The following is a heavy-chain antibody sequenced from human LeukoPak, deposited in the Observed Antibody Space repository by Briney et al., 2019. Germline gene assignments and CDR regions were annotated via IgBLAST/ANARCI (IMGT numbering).Heavy chain of an antibody. V-gene: IGHV3-23*01. D-gene: IGHD3-10*01. CDR3: AKDRNGSGKSFDY. CDR2: ISGSGGST. J-gene: IGHJ4*02. CDR1: GFTFSSYG. Sequence: PGGSLRLSCAASGFTFSSYGMSWVRQAPGKGLEWVSAISGSGGSTYYADSVKGRFTISRDNSKNTLYLQMNSLRAEDTAVYYCAKDRNGSGKSFDYWGQGTLVTVSS.